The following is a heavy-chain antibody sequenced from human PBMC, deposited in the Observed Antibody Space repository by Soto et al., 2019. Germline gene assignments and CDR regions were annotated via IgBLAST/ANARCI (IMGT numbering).Heavy chain of an antibody. CDR1: GGSISSYY. CDR2: IYYSGST. CDR3: ARDRKTYYYDSSGYSNAFDI. V-gene: IGHV4-59*01. J-gene: IGHJ3*02. D-gene: IGHD3-22*01. Sequence: PSETLSLTCTVSGGSISSYYWSWIRQPPGKGLEWIGYIYYSGSTNYNPSLKSRVTISVDTSKYQFSLKLSSVTAADTAVYYCARDRKTYYYDSSGYSNAFDIWGQGTMVTVSS.